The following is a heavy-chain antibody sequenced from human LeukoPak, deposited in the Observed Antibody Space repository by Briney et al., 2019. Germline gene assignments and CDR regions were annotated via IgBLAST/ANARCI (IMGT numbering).Heavy chain of an antibody. CDR2: IYHSGST. D-gene: IGHD3-16*02. CDR3: ARDPSLLRLGELSPAGVY. V-gene: IGHV4-38-2*02. CDR1: GYSISSGYY. Sequence: SETLSLTCTVSGYSISSGYYWGWIRQPPGKGLEWIGSIYHSGSTYYNPSLKSRVTISVDTSKNQFSLKLSSVTAADTAVYYCARDPSLLRLGELSPAGVYWGQGTLVTVSS. J-gene: IGHJ4*02.